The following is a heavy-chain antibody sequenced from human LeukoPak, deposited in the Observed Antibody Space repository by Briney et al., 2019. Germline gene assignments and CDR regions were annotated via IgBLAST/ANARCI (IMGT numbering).Heavy chain of an antibody. CDR3: AKDRSVAVTNTDGYFDY. D-gene: IGHD6-19*01. J-gene: IGHJ4*02. V-gene: IGHV3-23*01. Sequence: GGSLRLSCAASGFTFCSDAMSWVRRAPGKGLEWVSGISDTGDRTYYTASVKGGFTISRDNSKNTLYLQMNSLRAEDTAIYFCAKDRSVAVTNTDGYFDYWGQGTLVTVSS. CDR2: ISDTGDRT. CDR1: GFTFCSDA.